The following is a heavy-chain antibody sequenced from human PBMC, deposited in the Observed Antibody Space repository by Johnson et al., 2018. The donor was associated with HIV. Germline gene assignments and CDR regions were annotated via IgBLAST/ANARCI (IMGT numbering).Heavy chain of an antibody. CDR3: YCTDNFGAGSESKGTFDV. Sequence: QVQLVESGGGVVQPGRSLRLSCAASGFTFNSYGMHWVRQAPGKGLEWVAVIWYDGSNKYYADSVKGRFTISRDNSKNTLYLQMTSLRQDDTAVYSCYCTDNFGAGSESKGTFDVWGQGTMVTVSS. V-gene: IGHV3-33*01. CDR2: IWYDGSNK. D-gene: IGHD3-10*01. CDR1: GFTFNSYG. J-gene: IGHJ3*01.